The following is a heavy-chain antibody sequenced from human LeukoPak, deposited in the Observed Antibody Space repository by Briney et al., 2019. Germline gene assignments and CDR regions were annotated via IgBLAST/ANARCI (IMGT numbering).Heavy chain of an antibody. CDR2: IVEGGNVT. CDR1: GFAFATYA. J-gene: IGHJ4*02. Sequence: LPGVSLRLSCAASGFAFATYAMSGVRQAPGRGLEWVSAIVEGGNVTFYTDSVKGRFTISRDNSKNTLYLQMNSLRAEDTAVYYCAKVYSSGYPYFDYWGQGTLVTVSS. V-gene: IGHV3-23*05. D-gene: IGHD3-22*01. CDR3: AKVYSSGYPYFDY.